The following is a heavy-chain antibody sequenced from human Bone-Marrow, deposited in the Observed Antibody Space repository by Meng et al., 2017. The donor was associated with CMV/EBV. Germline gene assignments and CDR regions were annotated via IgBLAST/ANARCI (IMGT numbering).Heavy chain of an antibody. CDR2: IYYSGST. Sequence: SETLSLTCTVSGGSISNTGYYWGWIRQPPGKGLEWIGSIYYSGSTNYNPSLKSRVTISVDTSKNQFSLKLSSVTAADTAVYYCARGGGIVVVPAAIREKEFDPWGQGTLVTVSS. CDR1: GGSISNTGYY. CDR3: ARGGGIVVVPAAIREKEFDP. V-gene: IGHV4-39*07. D-gene: IGHD2-2*02. J-gene: IGHJ5*02.